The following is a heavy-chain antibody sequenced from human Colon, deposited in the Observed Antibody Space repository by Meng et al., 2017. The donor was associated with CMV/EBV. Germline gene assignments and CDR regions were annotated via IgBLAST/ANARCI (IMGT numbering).Heavy chain of an antibody. CDR3: ARVRYCSSTSCFDAFDI. J-gene: IGHJ3*02. Sequence: SVTVSCKASGGTFSSYAISWVRQAPGQGLEWMGGIIPILGIANYAQKFQGRVTITADKSTSTAYMELSSLRSEDTAVYYCARVRYCSSTSCFDAFDIWGQGTMVTVSS. V-gene: IGHV1-69*10. D-gene: IGHD2-2*01. CDR2: IIPILGIA. CDR1: GGTFSSYA.